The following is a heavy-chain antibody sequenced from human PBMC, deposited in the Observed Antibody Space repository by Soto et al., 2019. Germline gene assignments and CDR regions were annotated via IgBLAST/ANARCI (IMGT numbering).Heavy chain of an antibody. Sequence: QVQLVQSGAEVKKPGSSVKVSCKASGGTFSSYAISWVRQAPGQGLEWMGGIIPIFGTTNYAQKFQGRVTITADKSTSTAYMELSSLRSEDTAVYYCARDLPNDKGLVVAGTFDYWGQGTLVTVSS. CDR2: IIPIFGTT. J-gene: IGHJ4*02. CDR1: GGTFSSYA. CDR3: ARDLPNDKGLVVAGTFDY. V-gene: IGHV1-69*06. D-gene: IGHD6-19*01.